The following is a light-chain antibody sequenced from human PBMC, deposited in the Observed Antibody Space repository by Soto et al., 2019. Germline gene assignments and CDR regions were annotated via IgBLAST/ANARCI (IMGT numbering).Light chain of an antibody. Sequence: DXXMXXXPSXXXASXGDRVTITXRAXQSIXXXLNLYQQKPGKAPKLLIYAASSLQSGXXXXXXXXXXXXXXXLTISSLQPEDFATYYCQQSYSTPRTFGQGTKLEXK. CDR2: AAS. CDR1: QSIXXX. J-gene: IGKJ2*02. V-gene: IGKV1-39*01. CDR3: QQSYSTPRT.